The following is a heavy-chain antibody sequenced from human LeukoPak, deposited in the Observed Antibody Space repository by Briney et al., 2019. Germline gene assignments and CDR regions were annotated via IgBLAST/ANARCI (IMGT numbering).Heavy chain of an antibody. CDR2: IYATGTTST. Sequence: PSETLSLTCSVTGASVNRGYYHWSWIRQPPGKALEWIGDIYATGTTSTRFNPSLMSRATISADTSQNQFSLTLNSVTAADTAVYFCARFKSSGWYYFDNWGQGTLVTVSP. J-gene: IGHJ4*02. D-gene: IGHD6-19*01. CDR1: GASVNRGYYH. V-gene: IGHV4-61*01. CDR3: ARFKSSGWYYFDN.